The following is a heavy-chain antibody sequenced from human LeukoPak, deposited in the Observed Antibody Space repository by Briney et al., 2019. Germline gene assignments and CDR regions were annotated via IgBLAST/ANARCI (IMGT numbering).Heavy chain of an antibody. CDR3: ARGRTEGLWFGELSGYMDV. CDR2: IYYSGST. Sequence: PSETLSLTCTVSGGSISSSSYYWGWIRQPPGKGLEWIGSIYYSGSTYYNPSLKSRVTISVDTSKNQFSLKLSSVTAADTAVYYCARGRTEGLWFGELSGYMDVWGKGTTVTVSS. D-gene: IGHD3-10*01. CDR1: GGSISSSSYY. J-gene: IGHJ6*03. V-gene: IGHV4-39*07.